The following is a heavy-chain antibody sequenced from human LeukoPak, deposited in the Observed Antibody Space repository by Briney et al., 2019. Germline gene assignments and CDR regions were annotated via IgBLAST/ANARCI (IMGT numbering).Heavy chain of an antibody. CDR3: ARGWGSNYFDY. CDR2: IIPIFGTA. CDR1: GGTFSSYA. Sequence: ASVKVSCKASGGTFSSYAISWVRQAPGRGLEWMGGIIPIFGTANYAQKFQGRVTITTDESTSTAYMELSSLRSEDTAVYYCARGWGSNYFDYWGQGTLVTVSP. V-gene: IGHV1-69*05. D-gene: IGHD2-21*01. J-gene: IGHJ4*02.